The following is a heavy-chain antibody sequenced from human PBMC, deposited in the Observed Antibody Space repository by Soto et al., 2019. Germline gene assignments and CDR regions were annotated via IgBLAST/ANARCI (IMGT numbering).Heavy chain of an antibody. D-gene: IGHD2-15*01. V-gene: IGHV4-34*01. CDR2: INHSGST. J-gene: IGHJ3*02. CDR3: ARFRAVVVVAASPDAFDI. CDR1: GGSFSGYY. Sequence: SETLSLTCAVYGGSFSGYYWSWIRQPPGKGLEWIGEINHSGSTNYNPSLKSRVTISVDTSKNQFSLKLSSVTAADTAVYYCARFRAVVVVAASPDAFDIWGQGTMVTVSS.